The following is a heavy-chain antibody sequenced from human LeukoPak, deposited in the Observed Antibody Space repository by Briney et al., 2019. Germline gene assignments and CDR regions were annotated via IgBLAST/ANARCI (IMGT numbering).Heavy chain of an antibody. D-gene: IGHD3-22*01. J-gene: IGHJ3*02. V-gene: IGHV3-11*04. Sequence: GGSLRLSCAASGFTFSYAWMSWVRQAPGKGLEWVSYISSSGSTIYYADSVKGRFTISRDNAKNSLYLQMNSLRAEDTAVYYCARGLYDSSGYYYGAFDIWGQGTMVTVSS. CDR2: ISSSGSTI. CDR3: ARGLYDSSGYYYGAFDI. CDR1: GFTFSYAW.